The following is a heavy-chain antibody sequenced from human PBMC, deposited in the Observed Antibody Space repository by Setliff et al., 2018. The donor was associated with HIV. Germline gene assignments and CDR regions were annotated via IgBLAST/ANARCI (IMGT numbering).Heavy chain of an antibody. J-gene: IGHJ4*02. CDR1: GYSISIGYY. D-gene: IGHD2-2*01. CDR3: ARHAAGPDGPFDY. V-gene: IGHV4-38-2*01. Sequence: PSETLSLTCAVSGYSISIGYYWGWIRQTPGKGLEWIGSIYHSGTTYYNPSLRSRVTISVDTSKNQFSLKLSSVIAADTAVYYCARHAAGPDGPFDYWGQGTLVTVSS. CDR2: IYHSGTT.